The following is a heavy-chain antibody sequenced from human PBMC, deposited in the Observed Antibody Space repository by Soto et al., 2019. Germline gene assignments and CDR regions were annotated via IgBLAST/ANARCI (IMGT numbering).Heavy chain of an antibody. Sequence: DVELLESGGGLVQPGGSLRLSCAASVTLNSYAMSWVRQAPGKGPEWVSGISGSGDKTYYADSVKGRFTISRDNSKNMLFLQMNSLRDEDTAVYYCAKDRIGVKSGYFDYWGPGTLVTVSS. CDR1: VTLNSYA. CDR3: AKDRIGVKSGYFDY. D-gene: IGHD3-10*01. J-gene: IGHJ4*02. CDR2: ISGSGDKT. V-gene: IGHV3-23*01.